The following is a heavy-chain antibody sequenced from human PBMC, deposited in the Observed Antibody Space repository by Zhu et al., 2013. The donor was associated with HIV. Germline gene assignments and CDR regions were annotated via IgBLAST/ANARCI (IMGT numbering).Heavy chain of an antibody. J-gene: IGHJ4*02. Sequence: QVQLVQSGAEVEKPGASVKVSCKASGYSFTGYYMHWVRQAPGQGLEWMGWINPKSAGTDFAQKFQGRVTMTGDTSISTAFMELSGLRSDDTAVYYCARAVSSARSLDNWGQGTLVTVSS. V-gene: IGHV1-2*02. CDR1: GYSFTGYY. CDR2: INPKSAGT. D-gene: IGHD6-6*01. CDR3: ARAVSSARSLDN.